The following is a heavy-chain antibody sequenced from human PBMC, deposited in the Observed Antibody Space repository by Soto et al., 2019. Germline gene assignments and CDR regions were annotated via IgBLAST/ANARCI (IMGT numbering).Heavy chain of an antibody. CDR2: IIPIFGTA. J-gene: IGHJ6*02. Sequence: QVQLVQSGAEVKKPGSSVKVSCKASGGTFSSYAISWVRQAPGQGLEWMGGIIPIFGTANYAQKFQGRVTITADESTSTAYMELSSLRSEDTAVYYCARDQGGYCSSTSCFVPYGMDVWGQGTTVTVSS. V-gene: IGHV1-69*01. D-gene: IGHD2-2*01. CDR1: GGTFSSYA. CDR3: ARDQGGYCSSTSCFVPYGMDV.